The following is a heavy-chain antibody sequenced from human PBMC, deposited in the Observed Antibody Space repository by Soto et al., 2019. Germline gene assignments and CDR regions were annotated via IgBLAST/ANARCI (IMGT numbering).Heavy chain of an antibody. CDR1: NDSISSSNW. CDR2: IYHSGST. CDR3: ARAHYGDYGYGMDV. Sequence: SETLSLTCTVSNDSISSSNWWSWVRQPPGKGLEWIGYIYHSGSTYYNPSLKSRVTISVDRSKNQFSLKLSSVTAADTAVYYCARAHYGDYGYGMDVWGQGTTVTVSS. V-gene: IGHV4-4*02. J-gene: IGHJ6*02. D-gene: IGHD4-17*01.